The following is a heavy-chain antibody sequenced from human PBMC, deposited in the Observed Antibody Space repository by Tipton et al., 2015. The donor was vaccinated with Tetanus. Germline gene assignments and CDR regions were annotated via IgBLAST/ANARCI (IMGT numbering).Heavy chain of an antibody. J-gene: IGHJ4*02. D-gene: IGHD4-23*01. V-gene: IGHV3-7*03. CDR1: GLSFSSYT. CDR3: GKQNGGRWVVDH. Sequence: SLRLSCVASGLSFSSYTMSWVRQAPGKGLEWVATMKQDGSEIKYVDSVTGRFTISRDNAKNSLYLQMNSLSADDTAVYYCGKQNGGRWVVDHWGQGTLVTVSS. CDR2: MKQDGSEI.